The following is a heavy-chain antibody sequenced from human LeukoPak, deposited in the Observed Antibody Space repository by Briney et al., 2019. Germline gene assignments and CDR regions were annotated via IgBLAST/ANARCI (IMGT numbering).Heavy chain of an antibody. CDR1: GGPFSGYF. V-gene: IGHV4-34*01. CDR3: ARRYYYNLGSFPFDF. CDR2: IHNSGTT. J-gene: IGHJ4*02. D-gene: IGHD3-10*01. Sequence: SETLSLTCAVSGGPFSGYFWSWVRQSSGKGLEWIGEIHNSGTTNYNPPLNSRDTISEDTSKNQFYLNLSSVTAADTAVYYCARRYYYNLGSFPFDFWGQGTLVSVSS.